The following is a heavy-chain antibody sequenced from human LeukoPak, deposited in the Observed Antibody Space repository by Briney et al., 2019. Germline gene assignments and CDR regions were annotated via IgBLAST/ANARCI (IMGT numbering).Heavy chain of an antibody. J-gene: IGHJ4*02. CDR1: GGSFSGYY. D-gene: IGHD3-22*01. CDR3: ARSYDMGFEILD. Sequence: PSETLSLTCAVYGGSFSGYYWSWIRQPPGKGLEWIGYIYHSGSTYYNPSLKSRVTISVDRSKNQFSLKLSSVTAADTAVYYCARSYDMGFEILDWGQGTLVTVSS. V-gene: IGHV4-34*01. CDR2: IYHSGST.